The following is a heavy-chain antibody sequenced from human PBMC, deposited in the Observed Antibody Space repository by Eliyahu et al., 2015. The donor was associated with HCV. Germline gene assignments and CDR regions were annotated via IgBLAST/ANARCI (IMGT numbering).Heavy chain of an antibody. Sequence: EVQLVESGGGLVKPGGSLRLSCAASGFTFSXYSMNWVRQAPGKGLEWVSSISSSFTYIYYADSVKDRFTISRDNAKNSLYLQMNSLRAEDTAVYYCARQNYGDSILWYFDLWGRGTLVTVSS. CDR3: ARQNYGDSILWYFDL. CDR2: ISSSFTYI. V-gene: IGHV3-21*02. CDR1: GFTFSXYS. D-gene: IGHD4-17*01. J-gene: IGHJ2*01.